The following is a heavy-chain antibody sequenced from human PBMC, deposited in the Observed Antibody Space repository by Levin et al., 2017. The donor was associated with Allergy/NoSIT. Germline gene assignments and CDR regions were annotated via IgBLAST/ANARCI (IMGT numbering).Heavy chain of an antibody. Sequence: AGGSLRLSCAASGFTFSSYSMNWVRQAPGKGLEWVSSISSSSSYIYYADSVKGRFTISRDNAKNSLYLQMNSLRAEDTAVYYCARESLGELLYSRYEVAASYYYYYMDVWGKGTTVTVTS. V-gene: IGHV3-21*01. CDR1: GFTFSSYS. D-gene: IGHD3-10*01. J-gene: IGHJ6*03. CDR3: ARESLGELLYSRYEVAASYYYYYMDV. CDR2: ISSSSSYI.